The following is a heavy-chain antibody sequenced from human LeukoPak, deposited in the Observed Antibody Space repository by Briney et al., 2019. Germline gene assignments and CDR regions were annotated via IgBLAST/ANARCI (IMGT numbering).Heavy chain of an antibody. J-gene: IGHJ4*02. CDR3: ARVSVTGVAMTKFDY. Sequence: ASVKVSCKASGYTFTSYGISWVRQAPGQGLEWMGWISAYNGNTNYAQKLQGRVTMTTDTSTSTAYMELRSLRSDDTAVYYCARVSVTGVAMTKFDYWGQGTLVTVSS. D-gene: IGHD3-3*01. CDR1: GYTFTSYG. CDR2: ISAYNGNT. V-gene: IGHV1-18*01.